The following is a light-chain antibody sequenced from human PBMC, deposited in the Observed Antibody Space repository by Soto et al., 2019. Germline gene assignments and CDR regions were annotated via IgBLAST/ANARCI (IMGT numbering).Light chain of an antibody. CDR2: GAS. CDR1: QSGSSSY. Sequence: EIVLTQPPGTLSLSPGERTTLSCRASQSGSSSYLTWYQQKPGQAPRLLIYGASSRATGIPDRFSGSGSGTDFTLTISRLEPEDFAVYYCQQYGSSPPITFGQGTRLEIK. CDR3: QQYGSSPPIT. V-gene: IGKV3-20*01. J-gene: IGKJ5*01.